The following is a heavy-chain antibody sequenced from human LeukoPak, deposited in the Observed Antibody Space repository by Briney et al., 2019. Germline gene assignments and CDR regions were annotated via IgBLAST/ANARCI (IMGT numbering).Heavy chain of an antibody. J-gene: IGHJ4*02. Sequence: SETLSLTCTVSGGSISSYYWSWIRQPPGKGLEWIGYIYYSGSTNYNPSLKSRVTISVDTSKNQFSLKLSSVTAADTAVYYCASHEGKLGIAAAVNYFDYWGQGTLVTVSS. CDR2: IYYSGST. D-gene: IGHD6-13*01. V-gene: IGHV4-59*08. CDR3: ASHEGKLGIAAAVNYFDY. CDR1: GGSISSYY.